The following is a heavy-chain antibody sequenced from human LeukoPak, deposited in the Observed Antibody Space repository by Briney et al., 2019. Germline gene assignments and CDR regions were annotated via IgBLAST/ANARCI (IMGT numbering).Heavy chain of an antibody. D-gene: IGHD2/OR15-2a*01. Sequence: SETLSLTCTVSGGSISSYYWSWIRQPPGKGLEWIGYIYYSGSTNYNPSLKSRVTISVDTSKNHFSLRLTSVTAADTAVYYCAKILDKGHFWFDAWGQGILVTVSS. V-gene: IGHV4-59*12. J-gene: IGHJ5*02. CDR3: AKILDKGHFWFDA. CDR2: IYYSGST. CDR1: GGSISSYY.